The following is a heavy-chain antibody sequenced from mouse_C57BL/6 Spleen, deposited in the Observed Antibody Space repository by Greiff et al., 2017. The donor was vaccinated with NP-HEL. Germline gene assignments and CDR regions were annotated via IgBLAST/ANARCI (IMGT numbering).Heavy chain of an antibody. D-gene: IGHD1-1*01. Sequence: QVQLQHSGAELVKPGASVKLSCKASGYTFTEYTIHWVKQRSGQGLEWIGWFYPGSGSIKYNEKFKDKATLTADKSSSTVYMELSRLTSEDSAVYFCARHEDGYYGSSYWYFDVWGTGTTVTVSS. CDR2: FYPGSGSI. CDR3: ARHEDGYYGSSYWYFDV. CDR1: GYTFTEYT. J-gene: IGHJ1*03. V-gene: IGHV1-62-2*01.